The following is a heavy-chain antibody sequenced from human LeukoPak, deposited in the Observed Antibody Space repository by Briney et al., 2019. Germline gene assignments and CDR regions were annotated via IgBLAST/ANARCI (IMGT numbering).Heavy chain of an antibody. V-gene: IGHV4-59*08. CDR2: IYYSGST. CDR1: GGSISSYY. Sequence: SETLSLTCTVSGGSISSYYWSWIRQPPGKGLEWIGYIYYSGSTNYNPSLKSRVTISVDTSKNQSSLKLSSVTAADTAVYYCARPVVRGVITAFDIWGQGTMVTVSS. J-gene: IGHJ3*02. D-gene: IGHD3-10*01. CDR3: ARPVVRGVITAFDI.